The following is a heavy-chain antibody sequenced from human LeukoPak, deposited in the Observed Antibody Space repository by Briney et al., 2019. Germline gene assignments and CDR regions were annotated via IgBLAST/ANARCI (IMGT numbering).Heavy chain of an antibody. CDR3: AHTVWSGNYFDY. CDR2: INSDGRSA. D-gene: IGHD3-3*01. J-gene: IGHJ4*02. CDR1: GFTFSTSW. V-gene: IGHV3-74*01. Sequence: GGSLRLSCAASGFTFSTSWMHWVRQVPGKGLVWVSRINSDGRSADYADSVKGRFTISRDNTKNTLYLQMNSLRVEDTAVYYCAHTVWSGNYFDYWGQGTLVTVSS.